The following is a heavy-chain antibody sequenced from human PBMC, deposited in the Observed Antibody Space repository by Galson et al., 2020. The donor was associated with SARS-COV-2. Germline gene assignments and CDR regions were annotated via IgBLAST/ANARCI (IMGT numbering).Heavy chain of an antibody. V-gene: IGHV3-48*03. CDR2: ISSSGSTI. D-gene: IGHD6-19*01. CDR3: ASEVIAVAGTSFDY. J-gene: IGHJ4*02. CDR1: GFTFSSYE. Sequence: GESLKIPCAASGFTFSSYEMNWVPQAPGKGLEWVSYISSSGSTIYYADSVKGRSTIPRDNAKNSRYLQMNSLRAEDTAVYYCASEVIAVAGTSFDYGGQGSLVTVSS.